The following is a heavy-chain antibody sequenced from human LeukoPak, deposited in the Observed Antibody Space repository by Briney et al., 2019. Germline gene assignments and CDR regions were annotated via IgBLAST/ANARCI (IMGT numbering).Heavy chain of an antibody. CDR1: GFTFSSYA. CDR3: AEESYGDYEVFRDY. V-gene: IGHV3-23*01. CDR2: ISGSGGST. J-gene: IGHJ4*02. Sequence: PGGSLRLSCAASGFTFSSYAMSWVRQAPGKGLEWVSAISGSGGSTYYADSVKGRFTISRDNSKNTLYLQMNSLRAEDTAVYYYAEESYGDYEVFRDYWGQGTLVTVSS. D-gene: IGHD4-17*01.